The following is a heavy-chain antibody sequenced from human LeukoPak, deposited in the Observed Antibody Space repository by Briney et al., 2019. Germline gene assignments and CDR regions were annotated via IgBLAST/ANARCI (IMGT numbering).Heavy chain of an antibody. V-gene: IGHV4-59*08. CDR1: GGSISSPY. CDR3: ARINWNYFDY. D-gene: IGHD1-1*01. J-gene: IGHJ4*02. Sequence: SETLSLTCTISGGSISSPYWSWIRQPPGKGLECLGYIHYSGSTDYNPSLKSRTTISIDTSKNQFSLKLTSVTAADTAVYYCARINWNYFDYWGQGILVTVSS. CDR2: IHYSGST.